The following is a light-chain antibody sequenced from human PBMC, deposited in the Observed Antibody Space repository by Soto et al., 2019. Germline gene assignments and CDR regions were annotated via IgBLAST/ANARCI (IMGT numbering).Light chain of an antibody. Sequence: QSALTQPASVSGSPGQSITISCTGTSSDVGGYNYVSWYQHHPGKAPKLMIYDVSNRPSGVSNRFSGSKSGNTASLTISGLQAEDEADYYCSSYTSSSTSVVFGGGTKRTVL. V-gene: IGLV2-14*03. CDR1: SSDVGGYNY. CDR2: DVS. CDR3: SSYTSSSTSVV. J-gene: IGLJ2*01.